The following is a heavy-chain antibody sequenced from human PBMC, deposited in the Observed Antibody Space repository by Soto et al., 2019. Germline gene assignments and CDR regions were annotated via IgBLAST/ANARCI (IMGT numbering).Heavy chain of an antibody. CDR3: AREDHDYSNYVSRRGMDV. CDR2: INHSGST. V-gene: IGHV4-34*01. Sequence: SETLSLTCAVYGGSFSGYYWSWIRQPPGKGLEWIGEINHSGSTNYNPSLKSRVTISVDTSKNQFSLKLSSVTAADTAVYYCAREDHDYSNYVSRRGMDVWGQGTTVTVSS. J-gene: IGHJ6*02. CDR1: GGSFSGYY. D-gene: IGHD4-4*01.